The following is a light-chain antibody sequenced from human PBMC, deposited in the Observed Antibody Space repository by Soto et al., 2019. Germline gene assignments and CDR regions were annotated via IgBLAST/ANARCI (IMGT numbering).Light chain of an antibody. V-gene: IGKV3D-15*01. CDR2: GTS. J-gene: IGKJ1*01. CDR1: QSVSGK. Sequence: EIVMTQSPVTLSVSPGERATLSCRASQSVSGKLAWYQQKPGQTPRLLISGTSTRATGIPARFSGSGSATEVTLTTSSLQSEDFAVYYCLQYDDLRTFGQGTHV. CDR3: LQYDDLRT.